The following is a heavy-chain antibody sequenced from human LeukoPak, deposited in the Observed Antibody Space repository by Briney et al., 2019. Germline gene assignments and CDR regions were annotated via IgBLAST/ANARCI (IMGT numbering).Heavy chain of an antibody. CDR3: ARDRVGGGFCSGGSCYPYYFDY. Sequence: SETLSLTCTVSGGSISSSSYYWGWIRQPPRKGLEWIVSIYSGGSTYYNPSLKSRVTISVDTSKNQFSLKLSSVTAADTAVYYCARDRVGGGFCSGGSCYPYYFDYWGQGTLVTVSS. CDR2: IYSGGST. CDR1: GGSISSSSYY. J-gene: IGHJ4*02. V-gene: IGHV4-39*02. D-gene: IGHD2-15*01.